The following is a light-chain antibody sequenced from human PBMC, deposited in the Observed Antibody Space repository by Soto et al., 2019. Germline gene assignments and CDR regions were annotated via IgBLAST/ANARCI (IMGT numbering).Light chain of an antibody. CDR3: QQYATYPLT. V-gene: IGKV3-20*01. CDR1: QYVGKNY. J-gene: IGKJ4*01. Sequence: ENVLTQSPVTLSLSPGEGVTLSCRASQYVGKNYLAWYQLTSGQAPRLLIHGSSNMATGIPERLSGRGSWTDFTLTISRLEPEDFVAYFCQQYATYPLTFGGGTKLEIK. CDR2: GSS.